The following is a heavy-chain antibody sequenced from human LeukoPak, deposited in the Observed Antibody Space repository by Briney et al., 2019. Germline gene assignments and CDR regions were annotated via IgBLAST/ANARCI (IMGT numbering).Heavy chain of an antibody. CDR1: GYTLTKLS. CDR3: ATESGESVMGGLDI. J-gene: IGHJ5*02. V-gene: IGHV1-24*01. D-gene: IGHD2-8*01. CDR2: FEPEEGET. Sequence: GASVKVSCKVSGYTLTKLSMHWVRQAPGKGLEWMGGFEPEEGETLHAEKFEGRVNMTEDTSTGTAYLELSSLRSEGMGVYYCATESGESVMGGLDIWGQGILVTVSS.